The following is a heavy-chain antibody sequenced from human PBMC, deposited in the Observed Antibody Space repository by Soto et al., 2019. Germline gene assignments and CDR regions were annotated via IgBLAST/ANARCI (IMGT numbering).Heavy chain of an antibody. D-gene: IGHD6-19*01. CDR2: ISGTDDYT. V-gene: IGHV3-23*01. CDR3: VKSSGQHASAIHACFDT. J-gene: IGHJ5*01. CDR1: GFTFSNFA. Sequence: PGGSLRLSCAASGFTFSNFAMTWVRQAPAEGPEWVSSISGTDDYTYYADSVKGRFTISRDNALNTLFLHINTLRADDTALHYCVKSSGQHASAIHACFDTWG.